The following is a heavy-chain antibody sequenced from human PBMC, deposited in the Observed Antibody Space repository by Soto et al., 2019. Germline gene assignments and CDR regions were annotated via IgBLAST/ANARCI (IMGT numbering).Heavy chain of an antibody. D-gene: IGHD6-13*01. CDR1: GGTFSSYA. CDR3: ARDLGPTRLYSSSWYVSMVY. Sequence: QVQLVQSGAEVKKPGSSVKVSCKASGGTFSSYAISWVRQAPGQGLEWMGGIIPIFGTANYAQKFQGRVTITADESTSTACMELSSLRSEDTAVYYCARDLGPTRLYSSSWYVSMVYWGQGTLVTVSS. J-gene: IGHJ4*02. CDR2: IIPIFGTA. V-gene: IGHV1-69*01.